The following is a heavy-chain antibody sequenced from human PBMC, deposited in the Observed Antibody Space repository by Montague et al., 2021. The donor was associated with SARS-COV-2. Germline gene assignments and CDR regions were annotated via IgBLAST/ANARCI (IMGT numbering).Heavy chain of an antibody. D-gene: IGHD1-26*01. CDR1: GGFSNTAPSNSDF. V-gene: IGHV4-61*03. CDR3: ARGHTFGPGARGFEH. J-gene: IGHJ4*02. CDR2: IHYNGYT. Sequence: SETLSLTCTVSGGFSNTAPSNSDFWSWIRQTPGKELEWIGWIHYNGYTNYNPSLKSRVTISIDTSKRYFSLRLNFLTATDTAVYYCARGHTFGPGARGFEHWGQGTLVTVAS.